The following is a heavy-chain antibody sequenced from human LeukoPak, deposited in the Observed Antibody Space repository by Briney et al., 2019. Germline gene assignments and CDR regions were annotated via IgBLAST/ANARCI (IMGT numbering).Heavy chain of an antibody. CDR2: IHFSGNT. Sequence: SETLSLTCTVSGGSISNYYWSWIRQPPGEGLEWIGYIHFSGNTDYNTSLKSRVTISVDTSKSQFSLKLSSVTAADTAVYYCARLTRGSGNYFENWGQGTLVTVSS. J-gene: IGHJ4*02. D-gene: IGHD1-1*01. CDR1: GGSISNYY. V-gene: IGHV4-59*01. CDR3: ARLTRGSGNYFEN.